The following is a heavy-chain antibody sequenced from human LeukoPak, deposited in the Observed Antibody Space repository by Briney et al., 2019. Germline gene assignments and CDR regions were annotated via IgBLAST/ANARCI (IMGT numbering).Heavy chain of an antibody. D-gene: IGHD3-9*01. V-gene: IGHV3-23*01. CDR2: ISGSGGST. CDR3: AKDPRYDILTGYDLNYVDY. CDR1: GFTFSSYA. J-gene: IGHJ4*02. Sequence: GGSLRLSCAASGFTFSSYAMNWVRQAPGKGLEWVSAISGSGGSTYYADSVKGRFTISRDNSKNTLYLQMNSLRAEDTAVYYCAKDPRYDILTGYDLNYVDYRGQGTLVTVSS.